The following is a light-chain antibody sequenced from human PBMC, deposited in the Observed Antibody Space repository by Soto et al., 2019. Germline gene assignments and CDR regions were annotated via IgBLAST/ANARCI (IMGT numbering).Light chain of an antibody. J-gene: IGKJ4*01. Sequence: EIVLTQSPGTLSLSPGERATLSGRASQSVSSSYLAWYQQKPGQAPRLLIYGASSRATGIPDRFSGSGSGTDFTLTISRLEPEDFAVYYCHQYHSSPLTFGGGTKVEIK. V-gene: IGKV3-20*01. CDR1: QSVSSSY. CDR3: HQYHSSPLT. CDR2: GAS.